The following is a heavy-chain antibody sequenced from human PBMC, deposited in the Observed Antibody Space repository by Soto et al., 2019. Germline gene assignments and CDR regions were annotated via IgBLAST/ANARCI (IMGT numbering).Heavy chain of an antibody. D-gene: IGHD6-19*01. CDR1: GGSISSGGYY. CDR2: IYYSGST. V-gene: IGHV4-31*03. J-gene: IGHJ4*02. Sequence: QVQLQESGPGLVKPSQTLSLTCTVSGGSISSGGYYWSWIRQHPGKGLEWIGYIYYSGSTYYNPSLNSRITRSADTSKNQFSLKLSSVTAADTAVYYCATTKKGPYSSGWYGFGYWGQGTLVTVSS. CDR3: ATTKKGPYSSGWYGFGY.